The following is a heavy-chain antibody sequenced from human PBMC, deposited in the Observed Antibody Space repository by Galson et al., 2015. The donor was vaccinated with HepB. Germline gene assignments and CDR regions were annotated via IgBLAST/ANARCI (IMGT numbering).Heavy chain of an antibody. J-gene: IGHJ2*01. D-gene: IGHD6-13*01. CDR3: AREVSSSWYWYFDL. V-gene: IGHV3-30-3*01. CDR2: ISYDGSNK. CDR1: GFTFSSYA. Sequence: SLRLSCAASGFTFSSYAMHWVRQAPGKGLEWVAVISYDGSNKYYADSVKGRFTISRDNSKNTLYLQMNSLRAEDTAVYYCAREVSSSWYWYFDLWGRGTLVTVSS.